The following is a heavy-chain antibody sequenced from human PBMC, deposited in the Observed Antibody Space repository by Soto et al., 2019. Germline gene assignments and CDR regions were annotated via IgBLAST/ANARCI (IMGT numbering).Heavy chain of an antibody. CDR2: IYYSGST. D-gene: IGHD3-22*01. V-gene: IGHV4-31*03. CDR3: ARDFDRVGMDV. CDR1: GGSISSGGYY. Sequence: SETLSLTCTVSGGSISSGGYYWSWIRQHPGKGLEWIGYIYYSGSTYYNPSLRSRVTISVDTSKNQFSLKLSSVTAADTAVYYCARDFDRVGMDVWGQGTKVTVSS. J-gene: IGHJ6*02.